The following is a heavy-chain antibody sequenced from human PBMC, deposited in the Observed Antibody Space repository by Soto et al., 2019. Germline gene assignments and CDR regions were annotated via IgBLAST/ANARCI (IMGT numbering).Heavy chain of an antibody. CDR3: ARVLMFFGLFIEYYYFMSV. CDR2: IYYSGST. CDR1: GVSISSYY. J-gene: IGHJ6*03. Sequence: SETLSLTCTVSGVSISSYYWSWIRQPPGKGLEWIGYIYYSGSTNYNPSLKSRVTISVDTSKNQFSLKLSSVTAADTAVYYCARVLMFFGLFIEYYYFMSVWAKGSTVPVSS. V-gene: IGHV4-59*01. D-gene: IGHD3-3*01.